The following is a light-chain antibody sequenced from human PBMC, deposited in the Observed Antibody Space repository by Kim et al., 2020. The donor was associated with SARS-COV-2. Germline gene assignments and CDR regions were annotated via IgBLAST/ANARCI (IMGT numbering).Light chain of an antibody. CDR2: EDN. CDR3: QSYDSSNPSWV. Sequence: TVTLPCSRSSGSIASSYVQWYQQRPGSAPTTVIYEDNQRPSGVPDRFSGSIDSSSNSASLTISGLKTEDEADYYCQSYDSSNPSWVFGGGTQLTVL. V-gene: IGLV6-57*03. J-gene: IGLJ3*02. CDR1: SGSIASSY.